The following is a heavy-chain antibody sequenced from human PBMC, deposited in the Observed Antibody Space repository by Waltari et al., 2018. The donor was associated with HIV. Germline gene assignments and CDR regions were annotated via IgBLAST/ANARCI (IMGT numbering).Heavy chain of an antibody. CDR2: IYYSGST. J-gene: IGHJ4*02. Sequence: QVQLQESGPGLVKPSETLSLTCTVSGGSISSYYWSWIRQPPGKELEWIGYIYYSGSTNYNPSRKSRVTISGDTSKNQCCLKLSSVTAADTAVYYCARGYYDSSGYQVPFDYWGQGTLVTVSS. D-gene: IGHD3-22*01. V-gene: IGHV4-59*01. CDR1: GGSISSYY. CDR3: ARGYYDSSGYQVPFDY.